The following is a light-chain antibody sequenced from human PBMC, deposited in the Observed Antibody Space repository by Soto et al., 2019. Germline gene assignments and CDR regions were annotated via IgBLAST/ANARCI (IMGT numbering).Light chain of an antibody. CDR2: AAS. Sequence: DLPMTQSPSSLSASVGDRVTITCRASQSISSYLNWYQQKPGKAPKLLIYAASSLQSGVPSRFSGSGAGTDFTLTISSLQPEDFATYYCQQSYSTPWWTFGQGTKVEIK. CDR1: QSISSY. CDR3: QQSYSTPWWT. J-gene: IGKJ1*01. V-gene: IGKV1-39*01.